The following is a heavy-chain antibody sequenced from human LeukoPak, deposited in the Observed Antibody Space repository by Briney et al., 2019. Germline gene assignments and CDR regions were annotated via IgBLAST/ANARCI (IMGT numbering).Heavy chain of an antibody. CDR2: ISAYNGNT. Sequence: ASVRVSCKASGYTFTSYGISWVRQAPGQGLEWMGWISAYNGNTNYAQKLQGRVTMTTDTSTSTAYMELRSLRSEDTAVYYCARRGYCSSSSCPLDYWGQGTLVTVSS. V-gene: IGHV1-18*01. D-gene: IGHD2-15*01. CDR1: GYTFTSYG. CDR3: ARRGYCSSSSCPLDY. J-gene: IGHJ4*02.